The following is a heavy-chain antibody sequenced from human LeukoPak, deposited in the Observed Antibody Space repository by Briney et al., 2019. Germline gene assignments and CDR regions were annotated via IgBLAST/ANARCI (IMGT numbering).Heavy chain of an antibody. CDR3: ARGALWLGETVRSFDF. D-gene: IGHD3-10*01. Sequence: GGSLRLSCAASGFTFSDYYMSWIRQAPGKGLEWVSYISSTGGTIYNADSVKGRFSISRDSAKNSLYLQMNSLRVDDSAVYYSARGALWLGETVRSFDFWGQGTLVTVSS. J-gene: IGHJ4*02. CDR2: ISSTGGTI. CDR1: GFTFSDYY. V-gene: IGHV3-11*01.